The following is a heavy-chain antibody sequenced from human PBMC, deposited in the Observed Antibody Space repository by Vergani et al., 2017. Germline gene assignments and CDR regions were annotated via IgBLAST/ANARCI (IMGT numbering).Heavy chain of an antibody. CDR2: IYYSGST. CDR3: ARKGSARWFDP. D-gene: IGHD6-6*01. CDR1: GGSISSYY. V-gene: IGHV4-59*01. J-gene: IGHJ5*02. Sequence: QVQLQESGPGLVKPSQTLSLTCTVSGGSISSYYWSWIRQPPGKGLEWIGYIYYSGSTNYNPSLNSRVTISVDTSKNQFSLKLGSVTAADTAVYYCARKGSARWFDPWGQGTLVTVSS.